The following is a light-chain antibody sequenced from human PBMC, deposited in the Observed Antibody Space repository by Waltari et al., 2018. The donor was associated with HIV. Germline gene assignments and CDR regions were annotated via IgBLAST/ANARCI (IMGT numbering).Light chain of an antibody. J-gene: IGLJ1*01. CDR2: RDN. CDR1: SSNIGTNY. V-gene: IGLV1-47*01. CDR3: AAWDDSLDGFYV. Sequence: QSVLTQPPSASATPGQRVTISCSGSSSNIGTNYVFWSQQLPGTAPQLRILRDNERPSGVPDRFSGSRSGTSASLVISGLRSEDEAEYYCAAWDDSLDGFYVFGSGTRVTVL.